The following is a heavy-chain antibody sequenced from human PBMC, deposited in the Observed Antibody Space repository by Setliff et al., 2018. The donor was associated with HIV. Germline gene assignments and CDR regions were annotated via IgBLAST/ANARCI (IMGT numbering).Heavy chain of an antibody. D-gene: IGHD2-21*02. J-gene: IGHJ6*02. CDR2: IYYSGTT. CDR1: GDSVSSASYY. Sequence: TSETLSLTCTVSGDSVSSASYYWSWIRQPPGKGLEWIGYIYYSGTTKYDPSLKSRVTISVDTSKNQFSLKLSSVTAADTAVYYCARAMRGVVVTNMYYYYGMDVWGQGTTVTVSS. V-gene: IGHV4-61*01. CDR3: ARAMRGVVVTNMYYYYGMDV.